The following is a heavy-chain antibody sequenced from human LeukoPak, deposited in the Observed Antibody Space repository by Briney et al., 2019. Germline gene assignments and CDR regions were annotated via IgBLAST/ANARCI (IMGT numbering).Heavy chain of an antibody. CDR3: ARALNRYYYDSSGYYYAFDP. D-gene: IGHD3-22*01. J-gene: IGHJ5*02. V-gene: IGHV3-21*01. CDR1: GFTFSSYS. CDR2: ISSSSSYI. Sequence: NPGGSLRLSCAASGFTFSSYSMNWVRQAPGKGLEWVSSISSSSSYIYYADSVKGRFTISRDNAKNSLYLQMNSLRAEDTAVYYCARALNRYYYDSSGYYYAFDPWGQGTLVTVSS.